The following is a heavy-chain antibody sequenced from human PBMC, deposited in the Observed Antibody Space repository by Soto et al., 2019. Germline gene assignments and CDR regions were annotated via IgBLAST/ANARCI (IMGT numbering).Heavy chain of an antibody. V-gene: IGHV1-69*12. D-gene: IGHD2-15*01. CDR3: AREIVVDYYYGMYV. CDR1: GGTFISYA. Sequence: QVQLVQAGAEVKKPGSSVKVSCKASGGTFISYAISWVRHAPGQVLEWMVGIIPIFGTANDAQKLQGRVTITAAESTSTDYMELISLTSEDTAVYYGAREIVVDYYYGMYVWGQGTKVTVSS. CDR2: IIPIFGTA. J-gene: IGHJ6*02.